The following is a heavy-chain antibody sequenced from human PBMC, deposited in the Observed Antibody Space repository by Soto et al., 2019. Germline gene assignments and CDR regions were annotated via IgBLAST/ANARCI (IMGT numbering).Heavy chain of an antibody. CDR2: IYYSGST. D-gene: IGHD5-18*01. CDR1: GGSISSYY. Sequence: PSETLSLTCTVSGGSISSYYWSWIRQPPGKGLEWIGYIYYSGSTNYNPSLKSRVTISVDTSKNQFSLKLSSVTAADTAVYYCARRGSYGSYWFDPWGQGTLVNVSS. CDR3: ARRGSYGSYWFDP. J-gene: IGHJ5*02. V-gene: IGHV4-59*08.